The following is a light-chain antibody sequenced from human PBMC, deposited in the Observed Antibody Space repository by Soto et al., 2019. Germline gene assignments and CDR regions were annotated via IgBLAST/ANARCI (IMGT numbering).Light chain of an antibody. CDR2: EGS. CDR3: CSYAVSSTVYV. Sequence: QSALTQPASVSGSPGQSITISCTGTSSDIGSYNLVSWYQPHPGKAPKLMIYEGSERPSGVSIRFSGSKSGNTASLTISGLQAEDEAEYYCCSYAVSSTVYVFGTGTKLTVL. J-gene: IGLJ1*01. CDR1: SSDIGSYNL. V-gene: IGLV2-23*01.